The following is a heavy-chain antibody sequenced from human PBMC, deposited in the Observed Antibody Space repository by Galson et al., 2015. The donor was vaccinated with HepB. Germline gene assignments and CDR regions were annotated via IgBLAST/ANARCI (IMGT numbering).Heavy chain of an antibody. Sequence: SETLSLTCTVSGGSISSYYSSWIRQPPGKGLEWIGYIYYSGSTNYNPSLESRVTISVDTSKNQFSLKLSSVTAADTAVYYCARDGVDPYDFWSGATFLDVWGKGTTVTVSS. CDR1: GGSISSYY. D-gene: IGHD3-3*01. V-gene: IGHV4-59*01. CDR2: IYYSGST. CDR3: ARDGVDPYDFWSGATFLDV. J-gene: IGHJ6*04.